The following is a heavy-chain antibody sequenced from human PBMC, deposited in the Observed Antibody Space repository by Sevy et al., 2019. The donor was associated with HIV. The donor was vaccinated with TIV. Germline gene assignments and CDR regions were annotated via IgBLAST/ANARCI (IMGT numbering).Heavy chain of an antibody. CDR3: ARRYCSLTSCYMHDAFDI. CDR2: ISDSSNYI. D-gene: IGHD2-2*02. J-gene: IGHJ3*02. Sequence: GGSLRLSCAASGFTFSSYNMNWVRQAPGKGLEWVSSISDSSNYIYYADSVKGRFTISRDNAKNSLYLQMNSLRAEDTAVYYCARRYCSLTSCYMHDAFDIWGQGTMVTVSS. CDR1: GFTFSSYN. V-gene: IGHV3-21*01.